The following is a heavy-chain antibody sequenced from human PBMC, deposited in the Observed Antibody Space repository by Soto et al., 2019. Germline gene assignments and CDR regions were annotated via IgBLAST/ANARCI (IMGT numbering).Heavy chain of an antibody. J-gene: IGHJ6*02. D-gene: IGHD6-19*01. CDR1: GYSFTSYW. Sequence: GESLKISCKGSGYSFTSYWIGWVRQMPGKGLEWMGIIYPGDSDTRYSPSFQGQVTISADKSISTAYLQWSSLKASDTAMYYCARQGRKQWLVQDYSYGMDGWGQGTTVTVAS. V-gene: IGHV5-51*01. CDR3: ARQGRKQWLVQDYSYGMDG. CDR2: IYPGDSDT.